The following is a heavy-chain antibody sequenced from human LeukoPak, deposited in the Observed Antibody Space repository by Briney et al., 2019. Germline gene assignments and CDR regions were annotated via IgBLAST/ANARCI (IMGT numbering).Heavy chain of an antibody. D-gene: IGHD1-26*01. CDR1: GFTFSNYV. V-gene: IGHV3-48*02. J-gene: IGHJ4*02. Sequence: PGGSLRLSCAASGFTFSNYVMRWVRQAPGKGLEWLSYISSSGSNIYYADSVKGRFTISRDNAKNSLYLQMNSLRDEDTAVYYCARDQGSWWELLYGFDYWGQGTLVTVSS. CDR3: ARDQGSWWELLYGFDY. CDR2: ISSSGSNI.